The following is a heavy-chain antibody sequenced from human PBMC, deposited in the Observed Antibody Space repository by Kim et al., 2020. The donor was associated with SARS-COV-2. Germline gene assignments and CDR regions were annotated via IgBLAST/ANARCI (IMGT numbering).Heavy chain of an antibody. Sequence: KYYGESVKGRFTISRDNAKNSLYLQMNSRRAEDTAVYYCARASRAGGLDPWGQGTLVTVSS. CDR3: ARASRAGGLDP. V-gene: IGHV3-7*03. D-gene: IGHD7-27*01. CDR2: K. J-gene: IGHJ5*02.